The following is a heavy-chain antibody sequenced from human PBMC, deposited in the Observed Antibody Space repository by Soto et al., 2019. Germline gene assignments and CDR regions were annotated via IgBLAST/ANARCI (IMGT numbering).Heavy chain of an antibody. CDR2: ISYSGTP. V-gene: IGHV4-30-4*01. Sequence: QVQLQESGPGLVKPSQTLSLTCTVSGGSISSGNYYWSWIRQPPGKGLEWIGFISYSGTPHYSASLRSRVSISVDTSKNQFSLDLSSVTAADTAVYYCATMGTPVTGLYYFDYWGQGTLVTVSS. D-gene: IGHD4-17*01. CDR3: ATMGTPVTGLYYFDY. CDR1: GGSISSGNYY. J-gene: IGHJ4*02.